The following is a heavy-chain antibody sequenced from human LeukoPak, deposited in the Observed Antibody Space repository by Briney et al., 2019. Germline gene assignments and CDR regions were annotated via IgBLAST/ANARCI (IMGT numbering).Heavy chain of an antibody. D-gene: IGHD4-17*01. Sequence: SETLSLTCTVSGGSISSYYWGWIRQPPGKGLEWIGYIYYSGSTSYNPSLKSRVTISVNTSKNQFSLKLSSVTAADTAVYYCARYADYGLGRGFDYWGQGSLVTVSS. V-gene: IGHV4-59*01. CDR2: IYYSGST. J-gene: IGHJ4*02. CDR3: ARYADYGLGRGFDY. CDR1: GGSISSYY.